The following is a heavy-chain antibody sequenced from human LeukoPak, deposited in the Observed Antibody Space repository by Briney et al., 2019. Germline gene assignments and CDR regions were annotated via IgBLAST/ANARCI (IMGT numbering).Heavy chain of an antibody. CDR3: ARGSSNNFDY. CDR2: INPSGGST. D-gene: IGHD4-11*01. Sequence: ASVKVSCKASGGTFSSYAISWVRQAPGQGLEWMGIINPSGGSTSYAQKFQGRVTMTRDTSTSTVYMELSSLRSEDTAVYYCARGSSNNFDYWGQGTLVTVSS. CDR1: GGTFSSYA. V-gene: IGHV1-46*01. J-gene: IGHJ4*02.